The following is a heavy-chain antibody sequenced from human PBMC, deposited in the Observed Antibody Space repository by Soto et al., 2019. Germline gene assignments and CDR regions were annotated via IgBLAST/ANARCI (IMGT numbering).Heavy chain of an antibody. CDR1: GYTFTSYG. CDR3: ARDRPLDTAMANYGMDV. CDR2: ISAYNGNT. D-gene: IGHD5-18*01. Sequence: QVQLVQSGAEVKKPGASVKVSCKASGYTFTSYGISWVRQAPGQGLEWMGWISAYNGNTNYAQKLQGRVTMTTDTSTSTAYMERRSLRSADTAVYYGARDRPLDTAMANYGMDVWGQGTTVAVSS. J-gene: IGHJ6*02. V-gene: IGHV1-18*01.